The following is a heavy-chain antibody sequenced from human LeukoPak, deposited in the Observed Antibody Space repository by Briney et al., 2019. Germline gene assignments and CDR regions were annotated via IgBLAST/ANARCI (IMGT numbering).Heavy chain of an antibody. Sequence: GGSLRLPCAASGFTFSRYDMHWVRQGTGKGLEWVSAIGLAGDTYYRGSVKGRFTISRDTATNSLYLQMNDLRVGDTAVYYCARDLYGMDVWGQGTTVTVSS. J-gene: IGHJ6*02. CDR1: GFTFSRYD. CDR3: ARDLYGMDV. CDR2: IGLAGDT. V-gene: IGHV3-13*01.